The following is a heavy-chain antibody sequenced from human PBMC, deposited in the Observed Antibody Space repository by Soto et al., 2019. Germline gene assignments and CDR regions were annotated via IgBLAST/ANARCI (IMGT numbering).Heavy chain of an antibody. D-gene: IGHD3-22*01. V-gene: IGHV1-69*13. CDR3: ARGHPDSSGSYRCDY. Sequence: RASVKVSCKASGGTFSSYAISWVRQAPGQGLEWMGGIIPIFGTANYAQKFQGRVTITADESTSTAYMELSSLRSEDTAVYYCARGHPDSSGSYRCDYWGQGTLVTVSS. J-gene: IGHJ4*02. CDR1: GGTFSSYA. CDR2: IIPIFGTA.